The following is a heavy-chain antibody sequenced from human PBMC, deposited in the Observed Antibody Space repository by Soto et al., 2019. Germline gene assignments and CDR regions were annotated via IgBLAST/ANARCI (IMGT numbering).Heavy chain of an antibody. V-gene: IGHV4-39*01. J-gene: IGHJ4*02. D-gene: IGHD3-10*01. CDR3: HDRGDFPDF. CDR2: IFYSGST. Sequence: PSETLSLTCTVSGDSFRSRDHYWGWIRQPPGKGLEWIGSIFYSGSTYYNPSLKSRVTISVDTSKNQVSLKVSSVTAADTAVYAKHDRGDFPDFWGQGTMVTVSS. CDR1: GDSFRSRDHY.